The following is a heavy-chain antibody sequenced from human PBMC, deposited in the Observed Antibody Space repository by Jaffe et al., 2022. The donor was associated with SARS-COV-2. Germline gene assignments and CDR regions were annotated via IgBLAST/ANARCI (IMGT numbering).Heavy chain of an antibody. CDR1: GGSITSGSYY. Sequence: QVQLQESGPGLVKPSQTLSLTCTVSGGSITSGSYYWSWIRQPAGKGLEWIGRIYTSGSTNYNPSLKSRITISVDTSKNQFSLKLTSVTAADTAVYYCAREADATDSSGYYYNYFDYWGQGTLVTVSS. J-gene: IGHJ4*02. V-gene: IGHV4-61*02. CDR2: IYTSGST. CDR3: AREADATDSSGYYYNYFDY. D-gene: IGHD3-22*01.